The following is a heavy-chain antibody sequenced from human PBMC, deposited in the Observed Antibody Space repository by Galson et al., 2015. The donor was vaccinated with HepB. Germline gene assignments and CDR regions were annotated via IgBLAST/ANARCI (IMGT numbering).Heavy chain of an antibody. Sequence: SLRLSCAASGFTFSEYYMSWMRQAPGKGLEWVSYISYTTNTIHYADSVKGRFTISRDNAKNSLFLQMNSLRPDDTATYYCARVGPPRSGRRANWFDPWGQGTLVTVSS. D-gene: IGHD6-19*01. CDR1: GFTFSEYY. V-gene: IGHV3-11*01. CDR2: ISYTTNTI. CDR3: ARVGPPRSGRRANWFDP. J-gene: IGHJ5*02.